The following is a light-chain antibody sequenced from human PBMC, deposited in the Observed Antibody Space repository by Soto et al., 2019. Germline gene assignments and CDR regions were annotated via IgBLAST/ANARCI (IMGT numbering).Light chain of an antibody. CDR3: KQFNYYWT. J-gene: IGKJ1*01. CDR1: QSISSY. Sequence: DMQMSPSTSSLSAAVGERVSSTCRASQSISSYLNWYQQKPGKDPKILIYAESSLQSGAPSRFSGSGSGTEFTLTISSLQPDDFATYYRKQFNYYWTCGHGTTGDIK. V-gene: IGKV1-39*01. CDR2: AES.